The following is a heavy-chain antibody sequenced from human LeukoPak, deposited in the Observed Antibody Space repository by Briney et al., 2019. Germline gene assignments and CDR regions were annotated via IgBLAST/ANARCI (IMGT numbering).Heavy chain of an antibody. J-gene: IGHJ4*02. CDR1: GGSISSSSYY. V-gene: IGHV4-39*07. CDR2: IYYSGST. CDR3: ARVSLDWGGAPYYFDY. Sequence: SETLSLTCTVSGGSISSSSYYWGWIRQPPGKGLEWIGSIYYSGSTYYNPSLKSRVTISVDTSKNQFSLKLSSVTAADTAVYYCARVSLDWGGAPYYFDYWGQGTLVTVSS. D-gene: IGHD1-26*01.